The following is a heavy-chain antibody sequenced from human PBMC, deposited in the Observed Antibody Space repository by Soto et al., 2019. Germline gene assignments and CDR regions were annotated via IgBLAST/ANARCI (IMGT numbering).Heavy chain of an antibody. J-gene: IGHJ4*02. CDR1: GGSFSGYY. D-gene: IGHD4-17*01. V-gene: IGHV4-34*01. CDR2: INHSGST. CDR3: ARREDYGDYFDY. Sequence: SETLSLTCAVYGGSFSGYYWSWIRQPPGKGLEWIGEINHSGSTNYNPSLKSRVTISVDTSKNQFSLKLSSVTSADTAVYYCARREDYGDYFDYWGQGTLVTVSS.